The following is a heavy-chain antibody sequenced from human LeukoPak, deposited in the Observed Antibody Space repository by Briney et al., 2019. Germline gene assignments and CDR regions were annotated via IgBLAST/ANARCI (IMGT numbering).Heavy chain of an antibody. J-gene: IGHJ3*02. CDR1: GGSFSGYY. V-gene: IGHV4-34*01. Sequence: PSETLSLTCAVYGGSFSGYYWSWIRQPPGKGLEWIGEINHSGSTNYNPSLKSRVTISVDTSKNQFSLKLSSVTAADTAVYYCARGRDSSGEYAFDIWGRGTMVTVSS. CDR2: INHSGST. D-gene: IGHD6-19*01. CDR3: ARGRDSSGEYAFDI.